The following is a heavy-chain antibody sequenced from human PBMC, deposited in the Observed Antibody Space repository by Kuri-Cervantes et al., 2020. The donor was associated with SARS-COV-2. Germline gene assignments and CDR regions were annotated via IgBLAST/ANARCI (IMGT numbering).Heavy chain of an antibody. CDR2: TSTDGSST. D-gene: IGHD1-26*01. CDR1: GFTFSNYW. V-gene: IGHV3-74*01. CDR3: ARAFLRGGSDY. Sequence: GGSLRLSCAASGFTFSNYWMHWVRQAPGKGLVWVSRTSTDGSSTSYADSVKGRFTISRGNAKNTLYLQMNSLRAEDTAVYYCARAFLRGGSDYWGQGTLVTVSS. J-gene: IGHJ4*02.